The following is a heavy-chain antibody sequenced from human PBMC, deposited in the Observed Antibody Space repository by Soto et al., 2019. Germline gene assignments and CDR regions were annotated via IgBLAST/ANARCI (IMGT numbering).Heavy chain of an antibody. Sequence: GGSLRLSCAASGFTFSSYAMHWVRQAPGKGLEWVAVISYDGSNKYYADSVKGRFTISRDNSKSTLYLQMNSLRAEDTAVYYCARKYSYGDYWGQGTLVTVSS. CDR2: ISYDGSNK. J-gene: IGHJ4*02. CDR1: GFTFSSYA. V-gene: IGHV3-30-3*01. CDR3: ARKYSYGDY. D-gene: IGHD5-18*01.